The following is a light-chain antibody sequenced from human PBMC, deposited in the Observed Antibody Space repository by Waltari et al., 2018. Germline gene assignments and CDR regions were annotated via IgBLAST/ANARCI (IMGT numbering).Light chain of an antibody. V-gene: IGKV3-11*01. CDR1: QSVSSY. Sequence: EIVLTQSPATLSLSPGERATLSCSASQSVSSYLGWYQQKHGQAPRLLIYDASNRATGIPARFSGSGSGTDFTLTISSLEPEDFAVYYCQQRSNWPGTFGQGTKLEI. CDR3: QQRSNWPGT. CDR2: DAS. J-gene: IGKJ2*01.